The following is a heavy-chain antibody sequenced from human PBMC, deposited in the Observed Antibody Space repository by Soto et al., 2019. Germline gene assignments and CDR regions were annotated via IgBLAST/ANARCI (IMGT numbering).Heavy chain of an antibody. CDR2: VSRSSTYI. CDR1: GFTFSGHT. D-gene: IGHD3-10*01. J-gene: IGHJ4*02. Sequence: GGSLRLSCAASGFTFSGHTINWVRQAPGKGLEWVSSVSRSSTYIYYADSVKGRFTVSRDNAEKSLYLQMNSLRAEDTAIYYCARCMGFDGSGYAFFDSWGQGTLVTVPQ. CDR3: ARCMGFDGSGYAFFDS. V-gene: IGHV3-21*01.